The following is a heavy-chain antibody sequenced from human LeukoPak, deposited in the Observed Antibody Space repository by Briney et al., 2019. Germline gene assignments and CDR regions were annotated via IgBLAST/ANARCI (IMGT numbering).Heavy chain of an antibody. D-gene: IGHD3-10*01. V-gene: IGHV1-2*02. CDR1: GYTFTGYY. J-gene: IGHJ4*02. CDR2: INPNSGGT. CDR3: ARDHYYGSGKEGY. Sequence: ASVKVSCKASGYTFTGYYMHWVRQAPGQGLEWMGWINPNSGGTNYAQKFQGRVTMTRDTSISTAYMELSRLRSDDTAVYYCARDHYYGSGKEGYWGQGTLVTVSS.